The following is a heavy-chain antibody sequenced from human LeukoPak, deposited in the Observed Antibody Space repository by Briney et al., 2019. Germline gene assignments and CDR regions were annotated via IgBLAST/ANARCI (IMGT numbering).Heavy chain of an antibody. CDR3: ARGERDSSSSYYYYGVDV. D-gene: IGHD6-13*01. V-gene: IGHV4-34*01. CDR2: INHSGST. J-gene: IGHJ6*02. CDR1: GGSFSGYY. Sequence: SETLSLTCAVYGGSFSGYYWSWIRQPPGKGLEWIGEINHSGSTNYNPSLKSRVTISVDTSKNQFSLKLSSVTAADTAVYYCARGERDSSSSYYYYGVDVWGQGTTVTVSS.